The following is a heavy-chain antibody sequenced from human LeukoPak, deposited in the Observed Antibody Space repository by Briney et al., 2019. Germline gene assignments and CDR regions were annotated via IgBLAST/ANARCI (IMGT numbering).Heavy chain of an antibody. CDR1: GFTFSTYG. CDR3: AKDWPTLDV. J-gene: IGHJ6*02. CDR2: ISSDGSNK. Sequence: SGGSLRLSCAASGFTFSTYGMHWVRQAPGKGLEWVAVISSDGSNKYYADSVKGRFTISRDNSKNTLYLQMNSLTPEDTAVYYCAKDWPTLDVWGQGTTVTVSS. V-gene: IGHV3-30*18.